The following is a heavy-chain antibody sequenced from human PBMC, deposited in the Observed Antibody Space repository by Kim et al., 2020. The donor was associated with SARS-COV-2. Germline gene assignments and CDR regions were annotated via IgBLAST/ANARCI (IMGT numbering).Heavy chain of an antibody. J-gene: IGHJ4*02. V-gene: IGHV3-9*01. Sequence: GGSLRLSCAASGFTFVDYAMHWVRQAPGKGLEWVSGISWNSGSIGYADSVKRRFTISRDNAKNSLYLKMNSLRAEDTALYYCAKLLAAAGTGGFDYWGQGTLVTFSS. CDR2: ISWNSGSI. CDR1: GFTFVDYA. CDR3: AKLLAAAGTGGFDY. D-gene: IGHD6-13*01.